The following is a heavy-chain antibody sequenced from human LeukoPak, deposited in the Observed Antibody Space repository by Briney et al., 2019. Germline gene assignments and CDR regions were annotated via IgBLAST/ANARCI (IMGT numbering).Heavy chain of an antibody. D-gene: IGHD1-26*01. V-gene: IGHV3-23*01. J-gene: IGHJ3*02. CDR3: ARVIVGATGDAFDI. Sequence: PGGSLRLSCAASGFTFRTYAMAWVRQAPGMGLEWVSAISDTDDSAYYVDSVKGRFAISRDNSKNTLYLQMNSLRAEDTAVYYCARVIVGATGDAFDIWGQGTVVTVSS. CDR2: ISDTDDSA. CDR1: GFTFRTYA.